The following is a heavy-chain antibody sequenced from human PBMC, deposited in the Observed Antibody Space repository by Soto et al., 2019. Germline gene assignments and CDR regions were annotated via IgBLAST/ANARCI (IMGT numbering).Heavy chain of an antibody. D-gene: IGHD2-2*01. CDR3: ARVPDR. J-gene: IGHJ5*02. CDR2: IYHSGST. Sequence: PSETLSLTCAVSGDTISTGGYSWAWIRQPPGKALEWIGYIYHSGSTYYNPSLKSRVTISVDRSKNQFSLKLSSVTAADTAVYYCARVPDRWGQGTLVTVS. CDR1: GDTISTGGYS. V-gene: IGHV4-30-2*01.